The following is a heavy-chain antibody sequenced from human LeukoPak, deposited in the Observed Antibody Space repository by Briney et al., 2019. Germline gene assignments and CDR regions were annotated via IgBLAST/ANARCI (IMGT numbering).Heavy chain of an antibody. CDR2: IYSGGST. CDR3: ARFSYGYPFDY. V-gene: IGHV3-66*01. Sequence: GGSLRLSCAASGFTVSSNYMSWVRQAPGKGLEWVSVIYSGGSTYYADSVKGRFTISRDNSKNTLHLQMNSLRAEDTAVYYCARFSYGYPFDYWGQGTLVTVPS. CDR1: GFTVSSNY. D-gene: IGHD5-18*01. J-gene: IGHJ4*02.